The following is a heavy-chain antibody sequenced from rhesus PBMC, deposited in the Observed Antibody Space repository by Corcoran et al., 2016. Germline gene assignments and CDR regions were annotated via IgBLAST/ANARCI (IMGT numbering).Heavy chain of an antibody. CDR3: TSGKYYNFWSGYSTEIYFDY. J-gene: IGHJ4*01. CDR2: ISSASSYI. Sequence: EVQLVESGGGLVQPGGSLRLSCAASGFTFISYGMSWLRQVRGKGMEWVSSISSASSYIYYADSVKSRFTISRDNAKNSLSLQMNSLRAEDTAVYYCTSGKYYNFWSGYSTEIYFDYWGQGVLVTVSS. CDR1: GFTFISYG. D-gene: IGHD3-3*01. V-gene: IGHV3S16*01.